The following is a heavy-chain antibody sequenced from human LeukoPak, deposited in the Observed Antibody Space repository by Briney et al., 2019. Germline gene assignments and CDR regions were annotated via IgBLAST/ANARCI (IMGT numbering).Heavy chain of an antibody. V-gene: IGHV4-38-2*02. Sequence: SETLSLTCTVSGYSISSGYYWGWIRQPPGKGLEWIGSIYHSGSTYYNPSPKSRVTISVDTSKNQFSLKLSSVTAADTAVYYCARDRREWELLSPFDYWGQGTLVTVSS. J-gene: IGHJ4*02. D-gene: IGHD1-26*01. CDR3: ARDRREWELLSPFDY. CDR2: IYHSGST. CDR1: GYSISSGYY.